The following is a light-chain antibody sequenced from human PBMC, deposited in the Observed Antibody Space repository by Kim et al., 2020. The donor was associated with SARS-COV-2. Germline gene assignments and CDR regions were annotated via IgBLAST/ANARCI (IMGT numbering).Light chain of an antibody. CDR3: QQYGSSTGYT. Sequence: EIVLTQSPGTLSLSPGERATLSCRASQSVSSNYLAWYQQKPGQAPRLLIYGASSRATGIPDSFSGSGSGTDFTLTISRLEPEDFAVYYCQQYGSSTGYTFGQGTKLEI. J-gene: IGKJ2*01. V-gene: IGKV3-20*01. CDR2: GAS. CDR1: QSVSSNY.